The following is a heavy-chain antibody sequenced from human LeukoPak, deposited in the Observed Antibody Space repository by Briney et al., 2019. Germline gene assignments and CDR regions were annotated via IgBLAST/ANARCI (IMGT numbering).Heavy chain of an antibody. V-gene: IGHV1-2*02. CDR1: GYTFTGYY. CDR3: ARSGGYYDILTGYYYFDY. D-gene: IGHD3-9*01. CDR2: INPNSGGT. Sequence: ASVKVSCKASGYTFTGYYMHWVRQAPGQGLEWMGWINPNSGGTNYAQKFQGRVTMTRDTSISTAYMELSRLRSDDTAVYYCARSGGYYDILTGYYYFDYWGQGTLVTVSS. J-gene: IGHJ4*02.